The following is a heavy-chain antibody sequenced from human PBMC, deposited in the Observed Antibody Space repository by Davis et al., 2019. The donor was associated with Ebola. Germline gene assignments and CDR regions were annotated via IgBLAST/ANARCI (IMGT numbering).Heavy chain of an antibody. CDR2: IRQDGSEK. CDR3: AKDKGFWVPPDWFGP. CDR1: GFTFSSYW. J-gene: IGHJ5*02. Sequence: GGSLRLSCEVSGFTFSSYWMSWVRQAPGKGLEWVANIRQDGSEKQHVDSVKGRFTISRDNSKNTLSLLMNSVRGEDSAVYYCAKDKGFWVPPDWFGPWGQGVQVTVSS. V-gene: IGHV3-7*03. D-gene: IGHD3-16*01.